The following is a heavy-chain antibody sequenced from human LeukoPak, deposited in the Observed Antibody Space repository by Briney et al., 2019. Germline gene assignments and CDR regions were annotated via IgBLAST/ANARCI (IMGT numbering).Heavy chain of an antibody. Sequence: GGSLRLSCAPSGFTFNNYGMHWVRQAPGKGLEWVAFIRDDGSIKYYADSVKGRFTISRDNSKNTLSLQMNSLRAEDTAVYYCARAGVLWFGDRSYYFDYWGQGTLVTVSS. V-gene: IGHV3-30*02. J-gene: IGHJ4*02. CDR3: ARAGVLWFGDRSYYFDY. CDR1: GFTFNNYG. CDR2: IRDDGSIK. D-gene: IGHD3-10*01.